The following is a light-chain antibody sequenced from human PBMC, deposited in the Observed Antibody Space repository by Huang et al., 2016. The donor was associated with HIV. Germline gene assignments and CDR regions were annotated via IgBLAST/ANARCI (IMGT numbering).Light chain of an antibody. V-gene: IGKV3-15*01. J-gene: IGKJ2*01. Sequence: EIVMTQSPATLSLSPGERATLSCRASQSVNSKLAWYQQKPGQAPRLLIYGASTRATGVPGRFSGSGSGTEFTLTISSLQSEDFAVYYSQQYSKWPPNTFGQGTKLESK. CDR3: QQYSKWPPNT. CDR1: QSVNSK. CDR2: GAS.